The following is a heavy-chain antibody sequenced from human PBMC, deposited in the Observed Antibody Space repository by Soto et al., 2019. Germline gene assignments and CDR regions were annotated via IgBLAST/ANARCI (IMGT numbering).Heavy chain of an antibody. J-gene: IGHJ5*02. CDR1: GGSISSGGYS. Sequence: SETLSLTCAVSGGSISSGGYSWSWIRQPPGKGLEWIGYIYHSGSTYYNPSLKSRVTISVDRSKNQFSLKLSSVTAADTAVYYCARSANYYGSRRNWFDPWGQGTLVTVSS. CDR2: IYHSGST. D-gene: IGHD3-10*01. CDR3: ARSANYYGSRRNWFDP. V-gene: IGHV4-30-2*01.